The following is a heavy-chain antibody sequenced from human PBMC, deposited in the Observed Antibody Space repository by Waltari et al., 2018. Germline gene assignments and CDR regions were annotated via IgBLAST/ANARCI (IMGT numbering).Heavy chain of an antibody. CDR1: GGSFSGYY. Sequence: QVQLQQWGAGLLKPSETLSLTCAVYGGSFSGYYWSWIRQPPGKGLEWIGEINHSGSTNYNPSLKSRFTISGDTSKNQFSLKLSSVTAADTAVYYCARGPKSVGRVVIIRVWFDPWGQGTLVTVSS. D-gene: IGHD3-3*01. J-gene: IGHJ5*02. CDR3: ARGPKSVGRVVIIRVWFDP. CDR2: INHSGST. V-gene: IGHV4-34*01.